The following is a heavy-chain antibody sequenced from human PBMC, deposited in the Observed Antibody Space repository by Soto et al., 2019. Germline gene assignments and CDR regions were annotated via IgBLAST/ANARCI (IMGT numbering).Heavy chain of an antibody. J-gene: IGHJ4*02. V-gene: IGHV1-2*04. CDR3: ARDSVLLNVWGSYRFSPREFDY. CDR1: GYTFINYG. Sequence: GASVKVSCKTSGYTFINYGISWVRQAPGQGPVWMGWINPNSGGTNYAQKFQGWVTMTRDTSISTAYMELSRLRSDDTAVYYCARDSVLLNVWGSYRFSPREFDYWGQGTLVTVSS. CDR2: INPNSGGT. D-gene: IGHD3-16*02.